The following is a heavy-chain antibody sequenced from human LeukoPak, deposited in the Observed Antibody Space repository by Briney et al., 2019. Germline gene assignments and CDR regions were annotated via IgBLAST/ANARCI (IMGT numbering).Heavy chain of an antibody. Sequence: SETLSLTCTVSGGSISSYNWSWVRQPPGEGLEWIWSINYSGRANYNPSPKSRVTISVDTSKNKFSRMLRSVTPAATAMFYYAEEGRQGYVYFDYGGWGQGAMVSASS. CDR2: INYSGRA. J-gene: IGHJ4*02. CDR1: GGSISSYN. D-gene: IGHD3-9*01. V-gene: IGHV4-59*01. CDR3: AEEGRQGYVYFDYGG.